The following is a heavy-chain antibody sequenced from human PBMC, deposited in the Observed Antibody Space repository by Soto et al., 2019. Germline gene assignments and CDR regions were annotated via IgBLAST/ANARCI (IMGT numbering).Heavy chain of an antibody. CDR1: GFTFSSYA. Sequence: GGSLRLSCAASGFTFSSYAMSWVRQAPGKGLEWVSAISGSGGSTYYADSVKGRFTISRDNSKNTLYLQMNSLRAEDTAVYYCAKDFGPDYGDYATFFDYWGQGTLVTVSS. D-gene: IGHD4-17*01. J-gene: IGHJ4*02. V-gene: IGHV3-23*01. CDR3: AKDFGPDYGDYATFFDY. CDR2: ISGSGGST.